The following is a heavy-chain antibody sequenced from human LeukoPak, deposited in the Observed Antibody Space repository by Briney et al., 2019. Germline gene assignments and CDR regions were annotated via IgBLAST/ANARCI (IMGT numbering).Heavy chain of an antibody. J-gene: IGHJ4*02. V-gene: IGHV4-38-2*01. CDR2: IYHSGST. D-gene: IGHD6-25*01. Sequence: PSETLSLTCAVSGGSISSFYWSWIRQPPGKGLEWIGSIYHSGSTYYNPSLKSRVTISVDTSKNQFSLKLSSVTAADTAVYYCARGIAPEEWGQGTLVTVSS. CDR3: ARGIAPEE. CDR1: GGSISSFY.